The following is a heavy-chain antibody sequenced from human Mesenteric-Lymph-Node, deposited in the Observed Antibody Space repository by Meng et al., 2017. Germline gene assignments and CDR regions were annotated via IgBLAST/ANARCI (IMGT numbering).Heavy chain of an antibody. CDR2: IYTDDST. V-gene: IGHV3-74*02. CDR1: ESTFSTYS. J-gene: IGHJ5*02. CDR3: ARKRFDP. Sequence: QLVEAGGGQVMPGESLRLSCAASESTFSTYSMNWVRQAPGKGLVWVSRIYTDDSTLYADSVKGRFTISRDNAKNTVYLQMNNLRVEDTGVYYCARKRFDPWGRGTLVTVSS.